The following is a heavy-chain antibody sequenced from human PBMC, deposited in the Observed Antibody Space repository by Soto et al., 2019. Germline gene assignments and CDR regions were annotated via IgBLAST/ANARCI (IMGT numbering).Heavy chain of an antibody. CDR2: IYSKSDGGTI. CDR3: TTQRPPFDN. V-gene: IGHV3-15*07. J-gene: IGHJ4*02. Sequence: AGVSLRVSCAPSGFLFSNALRNWVRQATGKGLEWVGRIYSKSDGGTIEYAAPVIGRFTISRDDSKNTLYLQMNSLKTEDTAVYYCTTQRPPFDNWGQGTLVTVSS. CDR1: GFLFSNAL.